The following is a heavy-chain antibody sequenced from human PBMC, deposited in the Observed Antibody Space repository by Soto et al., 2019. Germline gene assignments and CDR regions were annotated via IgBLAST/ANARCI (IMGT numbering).Heavy chain of an antibody. D-gene: IGHD1-26*01. CDR2: IWYDGSNK. V-gene: IGHV3-33*01. Sequence: QVQLVESGGGVVQPGRSLRLSCAASGFDFSTYGMHWVRQAPGKGPEWVAVIWYDGSNKYYADSVRGRFIISRDNSKSTLFLQLNSLRPEDTAVCCCARAVGPFDYWGQGSLVTVSS. CDR1: GFDFSTYG. CDR3: ARAVGPFDY. J-gene: IGHJ4*02.